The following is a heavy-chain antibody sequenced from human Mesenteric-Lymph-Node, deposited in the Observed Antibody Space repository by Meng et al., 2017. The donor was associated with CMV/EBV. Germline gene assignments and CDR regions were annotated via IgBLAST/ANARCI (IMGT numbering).Heavy chain of an antibody. J-gene: IGHJ6*02. V-gene: IGHV3-38-3*01. CDR2: ISADNT. CDR3: KKVGQWGTNLLLYHHSSGMDV. Sequence: GESLKISCAACGFIVSSHEMTWVRQAPGKGLEWVSFISADNTYYTDSRKGKFTISRDISRNTPLLQMNNLRTEDTAVDYCKKVGQWGTNLLLYHHSSGMDVWGQGATVTVSS. CDR1: GFIVSSHE. D-gene: IGHD2/OR15-2a*01.